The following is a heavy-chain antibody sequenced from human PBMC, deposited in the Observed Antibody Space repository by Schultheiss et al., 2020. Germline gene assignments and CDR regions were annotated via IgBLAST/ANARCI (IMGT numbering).Heavy chain of an antibody. V-gene: IGHV3-30*12. D-gene: IGHD3-22*01. Sequence: GGSLRLSCAASGFTFSSYGMHWVRQAPGKGLEWVAVISYDGSNKYYADSVKGRFTISRDNAKNSLYLQMISLRAEDTAVYYCARAAGTYYYDTSGNYIPSYYYYGLDVWGRGTTVTVSS. CDR2: ISYDGSNK. CDR1: GFTFSSYG. CDR3: ARAAGTYYYDTSGNYIPSYYYYGLDV. J-gene: IGHJ6*02.